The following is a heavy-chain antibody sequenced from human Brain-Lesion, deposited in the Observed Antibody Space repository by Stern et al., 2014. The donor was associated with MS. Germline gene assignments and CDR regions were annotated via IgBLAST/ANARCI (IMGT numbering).Heavy chain of an antibody. CDR3: AGEEDIRYCSGGSCTGNWFDP. V-gene: IGHV4-39*02. Sequence: QLQLQESGPGLVKPSETLSLTCTVAGGSVSSTSYAWAWIRQPPGKGLEWIGTIYYSGNNYYSPSHKSRLPIPLAPPKTHFPLQLRFLTAADTAVYYCAGEEDIRYCSGGSCTGNWFDPWGQGTLVTVSS. CDR1: GGSVSSTSYA. CDR2: IYYSGNN. J-gene: IGHJ5*02. D-gene: IGHD2-15*01.